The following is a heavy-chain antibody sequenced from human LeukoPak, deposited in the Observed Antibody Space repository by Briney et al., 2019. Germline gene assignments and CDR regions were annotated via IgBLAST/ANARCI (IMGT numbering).Heavy chain of an antibody. CDR2: IRYDASNK. J-gene: IGHJ4*02. CDR1: GFTFSTYG. CDR3: AKDARSFGGTYFDY. D-gene: IGHD4-23*01. V-gene: IGHV3-30*02. Sequence: SGGSLRLSCAASGFTFSTYGMHWVRQAPGKGLEWVTFIRYDASNKYYADSVKGRFTISRDTSKTTLYLQMNSLRAEDTAIYYCAKDARSFGGTYFDYWGQGIQVTVSS.